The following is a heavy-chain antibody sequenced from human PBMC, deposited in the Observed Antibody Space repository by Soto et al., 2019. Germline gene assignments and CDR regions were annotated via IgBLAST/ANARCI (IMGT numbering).Heavy chain of an antibody. Sequence: QVQLEQSGGEVKKPGSSVKVSCRVSGGIFSDYAVSWVRQAPGQGLQWVGGIIPKFGTAKYARKFEDRVTLTADELTSTVYMEINHLRSEDTALYYCARDKLSSLVVETPHLFDSWGQGTLLTVSS. CDR1: GGIFSDYA. J-gene: IGHJ5*01. D-gene: IGHD2-21*01. CDR3: ARDKLSSLVVETPHLFDS. V-gene: IGHV1-69*12. CDR2: IIPKFGTA.